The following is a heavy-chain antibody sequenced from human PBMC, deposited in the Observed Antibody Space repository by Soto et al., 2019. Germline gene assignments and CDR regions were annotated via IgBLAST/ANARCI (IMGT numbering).Heavy chain of an antibody. CDR2: ISTSGAST. J-gene: IGHJ4*02. V-gene: IGHV3-23*01. Sequence: EVQLLHSGGGLVQPGESLRLSCAASGFTFSSYAMTWVRQAQGKGLEWVSSISTSGASTFYADSVRGRFTISRDKSKNTVYLQLSSLRAEDTAVYYCAKAGASSGYYYLQYFDYWGQGTLVIVSS. D-gene: IGHD3-22*01. CDR3: AKAGASSGYYYLQYFDY. CDR1: GFTFSSYA.